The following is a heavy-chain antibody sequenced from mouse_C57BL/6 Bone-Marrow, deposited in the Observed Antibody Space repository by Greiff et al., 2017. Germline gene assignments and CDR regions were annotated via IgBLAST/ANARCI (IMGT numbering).Heavy chain of an antibody. V-gene: IGHV5-6*01. J-gene: IGHJ3*01. CDR2: ISSGGSYT. CDR1: GFTFSSYG. CDR3: ARRLAY. Sequence: EVQRVESGGDLVKPGGSLKLSCAASGFTFSSYGMSWVRQTPDKRLEWVATISSGGSYTYYPDRVKGRFTISRDNAKNTLYLQMSSLKSEDTAMYYCARRLAYWGQGTLVTVSA.